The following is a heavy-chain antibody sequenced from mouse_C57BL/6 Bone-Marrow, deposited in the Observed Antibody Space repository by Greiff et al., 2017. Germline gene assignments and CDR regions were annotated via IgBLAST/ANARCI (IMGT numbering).Heavy chain of an antibody. V-gene: IGHV7-3*01. CDR3: ARYHGDYARDY. CDR1: GFTFTDYY. CDR2: IRNKANGYTT. J-gene: IGHJ4*01. Sequence: EVQVVESGGGLVQPGGSLSLSCAASGFTFTDYYMSWVRQPPGKALEWLGFIRNKANGYTTEYSASVKGRFTISRDNSQSILYLQMNALRAEDSATYYCARYHGDYARDYWGQGTSVTVSS.